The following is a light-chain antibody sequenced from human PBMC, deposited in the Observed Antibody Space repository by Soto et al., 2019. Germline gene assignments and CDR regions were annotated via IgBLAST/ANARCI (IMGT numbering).Light chain of an antibody. Sequence: EIVMTQSPATLSVSPGERVTLSCRASQSVTGDLAWYQQKPGQAPRLLIYGASTRATGVPARFSGSGSGTEFTLTISGLQSEDFAVYYCHQYNDWLQPFGQGTTVEFK. CDR3: HQYNDWLQP. CDR1: QSVTGD. J-gene: IGKJ1*01. V-gene: IGKV3-15*01. CDR2: GAS.